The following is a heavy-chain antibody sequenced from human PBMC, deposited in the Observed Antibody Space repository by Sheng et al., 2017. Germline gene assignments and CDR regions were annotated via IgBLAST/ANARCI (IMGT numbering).Heavy chain of an antibody. CDR3: ARGFNDFGSGIYTFDI. Sequence: QLQLQESGPGLVKPSQSLSLTCAVSGGSFSSGGYSWNWIRQPPGKGLEWIGYIYHSGNTYYNPSLESRVTISVDRPKNQFSLKLNSVTAADTAVYYCARGFNDFGSGIYTFDIWGQGQWSPXLQ. V-gene: IGHV4-30-2*01. CDR1: GGSFSSGGYS. J-gene: IGHJ3*02. CDR2: IYHSGNT. D-gene: IGHD3-10*01.